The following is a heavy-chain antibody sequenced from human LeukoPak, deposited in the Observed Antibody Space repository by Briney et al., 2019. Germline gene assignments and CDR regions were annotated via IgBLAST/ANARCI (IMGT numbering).Heavy chain of an antibody. CDR1: GYSFTSYW. V-gene: IGHV5-51*01. D-gene: IGHD2-2*01. CDR3: ARRVGNIVVVPAAPTNWFDP. Sequence: GESLKISCKGSGYSFTSYWIGWVRQMPGKSLEWMGIIYPGDSDTRYSPSFQGQVTISADKSISTAYLQWSSLKASDTAMYYCARRVGNIVVVPAAPTNWFDPWGQGTLVTVSS. J-gene: IGHJ5*02. CDR2: IYPGDSDT.